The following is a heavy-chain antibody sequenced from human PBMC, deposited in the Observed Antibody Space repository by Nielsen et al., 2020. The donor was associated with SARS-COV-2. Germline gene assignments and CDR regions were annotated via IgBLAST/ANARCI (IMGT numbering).Heavy chain of an antibody. CDR1: GGSVSSNDW. CDR3: ARGDLVVVPSPILGLGPFFYYFYLDV. D-gene: IGHD2-2*01. Sequence: SKTLSLTCAVSGGSVSSNDWWPWVRQSPGQGLEWLGEVSHSGSINYNPSLKSRVTLSMDKSKRQFSLRLTSVSAADTAVYFCARGDLVVVPSPILGLGPFFYYFYLDVWGKGTTVIVSS. J-gene: IGHJ6*03. V-gene: IGHV4-4*02. CDR2: VSHSGSI.